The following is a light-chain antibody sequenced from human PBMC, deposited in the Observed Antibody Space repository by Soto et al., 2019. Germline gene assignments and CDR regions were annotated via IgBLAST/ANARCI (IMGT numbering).Light chain of an antibody. J-gene: IGKJ1*01. CDR2: ATS. Sequence: DLQLTQSPSSLSASVGDRVTITCRASQGISNYLAWYQQKPGKVPRLLIYATSTLQSGVPSRFSGSGSGTDFTLTISSLQPEDVATYYCQKYNSAPQTFGQGTKVEIK. CDR3: QKYNSAPQT. V-gene: IGKV1-27*01. CDR1: QGISNY.